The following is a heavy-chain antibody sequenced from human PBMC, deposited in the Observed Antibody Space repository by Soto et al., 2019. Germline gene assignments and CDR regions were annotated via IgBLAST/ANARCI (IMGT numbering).Heavy chain of an antibody. D-gene: IGHD2-15*01. CDR2: ISGSGGST. Sequence: GGSLRLSCAASGFTFSSYAMSWVRQAPGKGLEWVSAISGSGGSTYYADSVKGRFTISRDNSKNTLYLQMNSLRAEDTAVYYCAKAVEGYCSGGSCYNGMDVWGQGTTVTVSS. CDR1: GFTFSSYA. V-gene: IGHV3-23*01. J-gene: IGHJ6*02. CDR3: AKAVEGYCSGGSCYNGMDV.